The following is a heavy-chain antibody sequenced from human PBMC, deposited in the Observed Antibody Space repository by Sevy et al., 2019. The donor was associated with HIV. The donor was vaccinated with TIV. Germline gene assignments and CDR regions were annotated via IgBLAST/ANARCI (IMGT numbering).Heavy chain of an antibody. Sequence: ASVKVSCKASGYTFTDYSMHWVRQAPGQGLDWMGRINPNSGGTDYPQKFQGRVTMTRDTSISTVYMELSRLTSDDSAVYYCVGGVFMPAQGHLEYGGQGTLVTVSS. V-gene: IGHV1-2*06. CDR1: GYTFTDYS. CDR2: INPNSGGT. CDR3: VGGVFMPAQGHLEY. J-gene: IGHJ4*02. D-gene: IGHD2-8*01.